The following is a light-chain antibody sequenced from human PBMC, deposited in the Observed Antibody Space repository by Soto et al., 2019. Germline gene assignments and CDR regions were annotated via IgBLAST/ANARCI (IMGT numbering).Light chain of an antibody. V-gene: IGKV1-39*01. CDR3: QQSYNTLIT. CDR1: QSIIIY. J-gene: IGKJ5*01. CDR2: AAS. Sequence: DIQMTHFPSSLSASVLYIVTITFRSSQSIIIYLNWYQHKPGKAPKVLIYAASSLQSGVPSRFSGSGSGTDFTLTINSLQAEDFATYYCQQSYNTLITFGHGTRLEIK.